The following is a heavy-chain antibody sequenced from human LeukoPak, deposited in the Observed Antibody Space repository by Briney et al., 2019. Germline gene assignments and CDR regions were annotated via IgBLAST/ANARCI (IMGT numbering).Heavy chain of an antibody. Sequence: SETLSLTCAVYGGSFSDYYWSWIRQPPGKGLEWIGYIYYSGSTYYNPSLKSRVTISVDTSKNQFSLKLSSVTAADTAVYYCARYQVGYFDYWGQGTLVTVSS. J-gene: IGHJ4*02. D-gene: IGHD1-26*01. CDR1: GGSFSDYY. CDR3: ARYQVGYFDY. V-gene: IGHV4-30-4*01. CDR2: IYYSGST.